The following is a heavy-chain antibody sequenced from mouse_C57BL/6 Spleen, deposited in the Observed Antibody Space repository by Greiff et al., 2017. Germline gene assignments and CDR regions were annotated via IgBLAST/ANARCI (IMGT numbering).Heavy chain of an antibody. Sequence: QVQLQQPGAELVRPGSSVKLSCKASGYTFTSYWMHWVKQRPIRGLEWIGNIDPSDSETHYNQKFKDKATLTVDKSSSTAYMQLSSLTSEDSAVYYCARGGSKPMDYWGQGTSVTVSS. CDR3: ARGGSKPMDY. D-gene: IGHD1-1*01. CDR2: IDPSDSET. CDR1: GYTFTSYW. J-gene: IGHJ4*01. V-gene: IGHV1-52*01.